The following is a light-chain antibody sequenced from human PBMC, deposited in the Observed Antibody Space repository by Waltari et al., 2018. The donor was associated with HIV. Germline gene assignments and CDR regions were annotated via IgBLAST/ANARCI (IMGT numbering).Light chain of an antibody. CDR2: DDD. CDR3: QVWDSGSDHV. CDR1: NIGNRV. V-gene: IGLV3-21*04. J-gene: IGLJ1*01. Sequence: SYVLTQPPSISVAPGKTAKLTCGGNNIGNRVVHWNQQKPGQAPILVIFDDDHRPSGIPERFSGSNSDNTATLTINRVEVGDEADYYCQVWDSGSDHVFGSGTTVTVL.